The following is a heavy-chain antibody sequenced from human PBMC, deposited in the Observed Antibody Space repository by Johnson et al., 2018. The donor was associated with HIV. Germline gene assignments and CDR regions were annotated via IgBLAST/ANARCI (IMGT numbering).Heavy chain of an antibody. CDR2: IWYDGSNK. Sequence: QVQLVESGGGVVQPGRSLRLSCAASGRSLRLSCAASGFTFSTYGIHWVRQTPGKGLEWVAVIWYDGSNKYYADSVKGRFTISRDNSRHTVYLQMSGLRSEETAKYSWAREGSGSYQFWGQGTMVTVSS. CDR3: AREGSGSYQF. CDR1: GFTFSTYG. J-gene: IGHJ3*01. V-gene: IGHV3-33*01. D-gene: IGHD1-26*01.